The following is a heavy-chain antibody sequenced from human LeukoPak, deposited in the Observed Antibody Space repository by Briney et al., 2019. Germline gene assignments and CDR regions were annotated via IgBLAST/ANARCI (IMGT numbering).Heavy chain of an antibody. Sequence: GAPVKVSCKASGYTFTSYDINWVRQATGQGLEWMGWMNPNSGNTGYAQKFQGRVTMTRNTSISTAYMELSSLRSEDTAVYYCASAGTGYYYYYGMDVWGQGTTVTVSS. J-gene: IGHJ6*02. V-gene: IGHV1-8*01. CDR1: GYTFTSYD. CDR3: ASAGTGYYYYYGMDV. CDR2: MNPNSGNT. D-gene: IGHD6-13*01.